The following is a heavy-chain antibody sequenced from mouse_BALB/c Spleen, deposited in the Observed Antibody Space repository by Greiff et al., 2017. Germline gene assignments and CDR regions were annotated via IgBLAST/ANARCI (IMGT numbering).Heavy chain of an antibody. CDR1: GFTFSSFG. Sequence: EVQGVESGGGLVQPGGSRKLSCAASGFTFSSFGMHWVRQAPEKGLEWVAYISSGSSTIYYADTVKGRFTISRDNPKNTLFLQMTSLRSEDTAMYYCVYYRNAMDYWGQGTSVTVSS. V-gene: IGHV5-17*02. D-gene: IGHD2-14*01. CDR3: VYYRNAMDY. CDR2: ISSGSSTI. J-gene: IGHJ4*01.